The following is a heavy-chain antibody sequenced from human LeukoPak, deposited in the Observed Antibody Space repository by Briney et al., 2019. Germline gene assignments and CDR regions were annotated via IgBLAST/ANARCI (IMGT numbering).Heavy chain of an antibody. CDR2: IKPDGSQI. CDR3: ARHLSGVTGYTYGRGIDY. CDR1: GFTFSSYW. Sequence: GGSLRLSCAASGFTFSSYWMTWVRQAPGKGLEWVANIKPDGSQIYYVDSVKGRFTISRDNAKKSLYLQMNSLRAEDMAVYYCARHLSGVTGYTYGRGIDYWGQGTLVTVSS. V-gene: IGHV3-7*01. J-gene: IGHJ4*02. D-gene: IGHD5-18*01.